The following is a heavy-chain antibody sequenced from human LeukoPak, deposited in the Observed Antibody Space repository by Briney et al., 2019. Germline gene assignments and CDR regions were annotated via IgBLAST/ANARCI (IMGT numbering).Heavy chain of an antibody. CDR1: GFTFSTYW. CDR2: ISSDGSRT. D-gene: IGHD1-26*01. V-gene: IGHV3-74*03. J-gene: IGHJ4*02. CDR3: ARGPSHSGSYFVY. Sequence: GGSLRLSCAASGFTFSTYWMYWVRHGSGKGLVWVSRISSDGSRTEYADSVEGRFTISRDNAKNTLYLQMDSLRAEDTAVYYCARGPSHSGSYFVYWGQGTLVTVSS.